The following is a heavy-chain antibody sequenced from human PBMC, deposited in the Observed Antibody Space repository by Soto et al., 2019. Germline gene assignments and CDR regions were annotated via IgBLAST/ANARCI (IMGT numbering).Heavy chain of an antibody. V-gene: IGHV4-31*03. CDR1: GGSISSGGYY. J-gene: IGHJ4*02. D-gene: IGHD5-18*01. Sequence: QVQLQESGPGLVKPSQTLSLTCTVSGGSISSGGYYWSWIRQHPGKGLEWIGYIYYSGSTYYNPSLRSRVTTSVDTSKNQFSLKLSSVPAADTAVYYCARSGYSYGPNPLLYWGQGTLVTVSS. CDR2: IYYSGST. CDR3: ARSGYSYGPNPLLY.